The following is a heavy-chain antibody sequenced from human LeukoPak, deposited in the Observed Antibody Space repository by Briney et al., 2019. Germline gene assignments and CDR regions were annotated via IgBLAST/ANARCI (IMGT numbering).Heavy chain of an antibody. CDR2: INPSGGST. CDR3: ARELGVYCSGGSCYDDWFDP. Sequence: ASVKVSCKASGYTFTSYYMHWVRQAPGQGLEWMGIINPSGGSTSYAQKFQGRVTMTRDMSTSTVYMELSNLRSEDTAVYYCARELGVYCSGGSCYDDWFDPWGQGTLVTVSS. D-gene: IGHD2-15*01. V-gene: IGHV1-46*01. CDR1: GYTFTSYY. J-gene: IGHJ5*02.